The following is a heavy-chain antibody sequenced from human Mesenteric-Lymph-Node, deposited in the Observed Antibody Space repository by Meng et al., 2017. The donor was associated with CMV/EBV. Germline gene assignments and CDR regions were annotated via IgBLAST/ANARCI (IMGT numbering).Heavy chain of an antibody. CDR1: GYTFTGYY. V-gene: IGHV1-2*02. J-gene: IGHJ6*02. CDR2: INPNSGGT. D-gene: IGHD5/OR15-5a*01. CDR3: ARSLNYGMDV. Sequence: ASVKVSCKASGYTFTGYYLHWMRQAPGHGLEWMGSINPNSGGTNYAQNFQGRVTLTRDTSINTADMELTRLRSDDTALYYCARSLNYGMDVWGQGTTVTVSS.